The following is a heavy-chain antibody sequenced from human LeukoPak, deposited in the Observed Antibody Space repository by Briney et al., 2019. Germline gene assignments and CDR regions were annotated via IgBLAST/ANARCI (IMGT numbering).Heavy chain of an antibody. J-gene: IGHJ4*02. Sequence: PGGSLRLSCAASGFTFSSYNMNWVRQAPGKGLEWVSYISSSGSTIHYEDSVKGRFTISRDNAKNSLYLQMNSLRVEDTAVYYCARSILVAGFDYWGQGTLVTVSS. V-gene: IGHV3-48*01. CDR3: ARSILVAGFDY. D-gene: IGHD6-19*01. CDR2: ISSSGSTI. CDR1: GFTFSSYN.